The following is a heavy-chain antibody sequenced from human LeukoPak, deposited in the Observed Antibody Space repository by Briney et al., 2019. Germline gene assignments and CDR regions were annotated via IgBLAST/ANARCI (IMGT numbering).Heavy chain of an antibody. CDR1: GGSISSGNYY. V-gene: IGHV4-30-4*08. CDR2: IYYSGST. D-gene: IGHD5-24*01. CDR3: ARGQMEGYYYYYMDV. J-gene: IGHJ6*03. Sequence: SETLSLTCTVSGGSISSGNYYWSWIRQPPGKGLEWIGYIYYSGSTYYNPSLKSRVTISVDTSKNQFSLKLSSVTAADTAVYYCARGQMEGYYYYYMDVWGKGTTVTVSS.